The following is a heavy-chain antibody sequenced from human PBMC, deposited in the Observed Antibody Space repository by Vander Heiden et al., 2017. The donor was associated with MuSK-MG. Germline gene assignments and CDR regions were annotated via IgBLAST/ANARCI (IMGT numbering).Heavy chain of an antibody. J-gene: IGHJ4*02. CDR2: ISSSSSTI. V-gene: IGHV3-48*01. Sequence: LEWVSYISSSSSTIYYADSVKGRFTISRDNAKNSLYLQMNSLRAEDTAVYYCARGIGYSSGSGTQPKSWGQGTLVTVSS. CDR3: ARGIGYSSGSGTQPKS. D-gene: IGHD6-19*01.